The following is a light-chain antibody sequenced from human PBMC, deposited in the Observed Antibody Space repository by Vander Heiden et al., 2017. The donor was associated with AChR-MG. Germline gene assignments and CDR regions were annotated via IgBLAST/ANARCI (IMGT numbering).Light chain of an antibody. CDR2: AAS. CDR1: QAVSIF. J-gene: IGKJ1*01. V-gene: IGKV1-27*01. CDR3: QKYNSSFRT. Sequence: DIQMTQSPSPLSASVGDRVTITCRARQAVSIFLAWYQQKPGNVPKLLIYAASTIHTGVPSRFSGSGSGTDFTLTISGLQPEDVATYYCQKYNSSFRTFGQGTKVEI.